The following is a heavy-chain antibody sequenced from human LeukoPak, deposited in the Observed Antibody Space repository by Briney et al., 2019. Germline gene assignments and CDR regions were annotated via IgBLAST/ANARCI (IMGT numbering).Heavy chain of an antibody. CDR1: GFTFSSYG. J-gene: IGHJ4*02. Sequence: PGGSLRLSCTASGFTFSSYGMHWVRQAPGKGLEWVAFIRNDGSPKYYSDSVKGRFAITRDNSKNTLYLQISSLRVEDTAVYYCAKDVPAAYFDYWGQGTLVTVSS. CDR3: AKDVPAAYFDY. V-gene: IGHV3-30*02. CDR2: IRNDGSPK. D-gene: IGHD2-21*01.